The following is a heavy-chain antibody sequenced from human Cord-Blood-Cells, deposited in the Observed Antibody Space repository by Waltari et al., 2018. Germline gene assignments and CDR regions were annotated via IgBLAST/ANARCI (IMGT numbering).Heavy chain of an antibody. CDR2: IIPIFGTA. CDR3: ARTAAEYSSSSGGFDY. D-gene: IGHD6-6*01. J-gene: IGHJ4*02. Sequence: QVQLVQSGAEVKKPGSSVKVSCKASGAPFSSHALSWVRQPPGQGLEWMGGIIPIFGTANYAQKFQGRVTITADESTSTAYMELSSLRSEDTAVYYCARTAAEYSSSSGGFDYWGQGTLVTVSS. V-gene: IGHV1-69*01. CDR1: GAPFSSHA.